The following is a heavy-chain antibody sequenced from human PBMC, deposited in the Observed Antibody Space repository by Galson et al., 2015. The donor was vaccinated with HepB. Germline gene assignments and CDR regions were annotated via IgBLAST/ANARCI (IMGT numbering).Heavy chain of an antibody. D-gene: IGHD4-17*01. J-gene: IGHJ4*02. CDR1: GGSISSGGYY. V-gene: IGHV4-31*03. Sequence: TLSLTCTVSGGSISSGGYYWSWIRRHPGKGLEWIGYIYYSGSTYYNPSLKSRVTISADTSKNQFSLKLSSVTAADTAVYYCARAVDYGDYVDYWGQGTLVTVSS. CDR3: ARAVDYGDYVDY. CDR2: IYYSGST.